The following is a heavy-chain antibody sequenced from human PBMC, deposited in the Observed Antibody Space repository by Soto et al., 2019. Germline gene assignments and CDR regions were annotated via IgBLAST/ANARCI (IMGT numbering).Heavy chain of an antibody. CDR1: GGSLSDYF. J-gene: IGHJ6*03. D-gene: IGHD2-21*01. V-gene: IGHV4-34*01. CDR2: INHLGSI. CDR3: ARGGISHWAYFYYMDV. Sequence: TLSLTCVVSGGSLSDYFWSWIRQPPGMALEWIGEINHLGSINYNPSLKSRVTMSVDTSKNQFSQTLNSVTAADTATYYCARGGISHWAYFYYMDVWDRGTTVTVSS.